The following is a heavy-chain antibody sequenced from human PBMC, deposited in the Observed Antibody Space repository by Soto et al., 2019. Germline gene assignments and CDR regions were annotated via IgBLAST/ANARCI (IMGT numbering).Heavy chain of an antibody. J-gene: IGHJ5*02. CDR1: GDSINSNIHY. CDR2: IYFSGTT. D-gene: IGHD3-10*01. CDR3: VRQGGDSMVRGVIKDWFAN. V-gene: IGHV4-39*01. Sequence: QLQLQESGPGLVKPSDTLSLTCTVSGDSINSNIHYWTWIRQPPGKGLEWIGTIYFSGTTYDNPSLKSRLTLSVDTSTNQFSLTLNSVTAADTAVYYCVRQGGDSMVRGVIKDWFANWGQGALVTVSS.